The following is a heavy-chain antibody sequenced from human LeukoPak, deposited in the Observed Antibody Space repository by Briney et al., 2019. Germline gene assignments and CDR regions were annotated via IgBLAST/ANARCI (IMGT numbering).Heavy chain of an antibody. V-gene: IGHV3-23*01. J-gene: IGHJ4*02. CDR2: ISGSGGST. D-gene: IGHD6-13*01. CDR1: GFTYSSYA. CDR3: AKLSSWTLYYFDY. Sequence: GGSLRLXCAASGFTYSSYAMSWVRQAPGKGLESVSAISGSGGSTYYADSVKGRFTISRDNSKNTLYLQMNSLSAEDTAVYYCAKLSSWTLYYFDYWGQGTLVTVSS.